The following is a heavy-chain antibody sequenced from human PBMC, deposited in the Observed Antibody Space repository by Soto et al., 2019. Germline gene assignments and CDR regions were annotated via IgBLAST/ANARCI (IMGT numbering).Heavy chain of an antibody. V-gene: IGHV1-69*02. J-gene: IGHJ4*02. CDR2: IIPILGIA. D-gene: IGHD6-6*01. CDR3: ALAPYSSSYNY. CDR1: GGTFSSYT. Sequence: QVQLVQSGAEVKKPGSSVKVSCKASGGTFSSYTISWVRQAPGQGLEWMGRIIPILGIANYAQKFQGRVTITADKSTSTAYIELSSLRSEDTAVYYCALAPYSSSYNYWGQGALVTVSS.